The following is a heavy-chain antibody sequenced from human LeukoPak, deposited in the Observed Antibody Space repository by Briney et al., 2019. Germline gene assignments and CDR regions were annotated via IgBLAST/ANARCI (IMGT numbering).Heavy chain of an antibody. Sequence: SETLSLPCTVSGGSISSYYWSWIRQPPGKRLEWIGYIYYSGCTNYNPSLKSRVTISVDTSKNQFSLKLRSVTAADTAVYYCARSYSSSSLAYFDYWGQGTLVTVSS. CDR2: IYYSGCT. V-gene: IGHV4-59*08. D-gene: IGHD6-6*01. J-gene: IGHJ4*02. CDR3: ARSYSSSSLAYFDY. CDR1: GGSISSYY.